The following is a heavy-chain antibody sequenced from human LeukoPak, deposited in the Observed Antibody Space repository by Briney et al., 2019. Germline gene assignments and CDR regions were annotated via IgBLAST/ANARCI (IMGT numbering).Heavy chain of an antibody. CDR2: ISDGGSNT. CDR1: GFSFTKYG. D-gene: IGHD6-19*01. Sequence: GGSLRLSCSASGFSFTKYGLSWVRQAPGKGPEWVSSISDGGSNTYAADSVKGRFTISRDNAKNSLCLQMNSLRAEDTAVYYCARVAYVGADRAVAGPPPIDYWGQGTLVTVSS. V-gene: IGHV3-21*01. CDR3: ARVAYVGADRAVAGPPPIDY. J-gene: IGHJ4*02.